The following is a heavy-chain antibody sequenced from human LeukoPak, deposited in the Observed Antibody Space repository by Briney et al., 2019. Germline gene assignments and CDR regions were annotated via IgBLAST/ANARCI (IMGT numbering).Heavy chain of an antibody. D-gene: IGHD1-26*01. V-gene: IGHV3-21*01. CDR2: ITSSSSYK. CDR1: GFTFSNYN. CDR3: ARDPYSGAYYEGYSYYYMDV. J-gene: IGHJ6*03. Sequence: GGSLRLSCAAPGFTFSNYNMNWVRQAPGKGLEWISSITSSSSYKFYADSVKGRFTISRDNAKNSLYLQMNSLRAEDTAVYYCARDPYSGAYYEGYSYYYMDVWGKGTTVTVSS.